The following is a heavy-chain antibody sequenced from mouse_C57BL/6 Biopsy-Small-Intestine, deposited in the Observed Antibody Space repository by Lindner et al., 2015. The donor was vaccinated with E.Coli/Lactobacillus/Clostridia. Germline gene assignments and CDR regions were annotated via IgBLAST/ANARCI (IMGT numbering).Heavy chain of an antibody. Sequence: VQLQESGAELVRPGASVKLSCTASGFNIKDYYMHWVKQRPEQGLEWIGWIDPENGDTEYASKFQGKATITADTSSNTAYLQLSSLTSEDTAVYYCTPLYYGSSYVAYWGQGTLVTVSA. CDR3: TPLYYGSSYVAY. CDR2: IDPENGDT. D-gene: IGHD1-1*01. CDR1: GFNIKDYY. V-gene: IGHV14-4*01. J-gene: IGHJ3*01.